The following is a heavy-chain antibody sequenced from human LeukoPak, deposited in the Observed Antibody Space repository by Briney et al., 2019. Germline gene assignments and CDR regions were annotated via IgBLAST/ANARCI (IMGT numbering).Heavy chain of an antibody. J-gene: IGHJ4*02. V-gene: IGHV1-46*01. Sequence: ASVKVSCKASGYTFSTYYIHWVRQAPGQGLEWVGVINPSGGTTTYAQKFQGRVTVTRDTSTSTVYMELSSLRIEDTAVYYCSRDLGGSYNDYWGQGTMATVSS. CDR3: SRDLGGSYNDY. D-gene: IGHD1-26*01. CDR1: GYTFSTYY. CDR2: INPSGGTT.